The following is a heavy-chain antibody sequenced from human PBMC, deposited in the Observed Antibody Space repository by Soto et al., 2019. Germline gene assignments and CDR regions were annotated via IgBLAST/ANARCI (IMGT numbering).Heavy chain of an antibody. CDR3: ASLMASESYYFDY. CDR2: LIPILGIA. D-gene: IGHD3-16*02. CDR1: GGTFSSYT. Sequence: QVQLVQSGAEVKKPGSSVKVSCKASGGTFSSYTISWVRQAPGQGLEWMGRLIPILGIANYAQKFQGRVTMTADKSTSTAYMELSSLRSEDTAVYYCASLMASESYYFDYWGQGTLVTVSS. V-gene: IGHV1-69*02. J-gene: IGHJ4*02.